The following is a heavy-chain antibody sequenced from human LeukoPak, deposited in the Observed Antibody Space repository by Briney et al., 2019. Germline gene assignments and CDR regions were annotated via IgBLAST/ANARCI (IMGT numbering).Heavy chain of an antibody. J-gene: IGHJ5*02. V-gene: IGHV3-23*01. CDR3: AKDRLPSVDYDYVWGSYRPNWFDP. CDR2: ISGSRGST. D-gene: IGHD3-16*02. Sequence: GGSLRLSCAASGFTFSSYGIHWVRQAPGKGLEWVSAISGSRGSTYYADSVKGRFTISRDNSKNTLYLQMNSLRAEDTAVYYCAKDRLPSVDYDYVWGSYRPNWFDPWGQGTLVTVSS. CDR1: GFTFSSYG.